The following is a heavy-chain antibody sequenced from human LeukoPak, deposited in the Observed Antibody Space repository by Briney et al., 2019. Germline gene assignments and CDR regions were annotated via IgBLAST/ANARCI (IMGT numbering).Heavy chain of an antibody. D-gene: IGHD3-10*01. Sequence: PGGSLRLSCAASGFTFSSYAMSWVREAPGKGLEWVSAISGSGGSTYYAVSVKGRFTISRDNSKNTLYLQMNSLRAEDTAVYYCAKDPRWNYYRDYSGQGTLVTVSS. V-gene: IGHV3-23*01. J-gene: IGHJ4*02. CDR1: GFTFSSYA. CDR2: ISGSGGST. CDR3: AKDPRWNYYRDY.